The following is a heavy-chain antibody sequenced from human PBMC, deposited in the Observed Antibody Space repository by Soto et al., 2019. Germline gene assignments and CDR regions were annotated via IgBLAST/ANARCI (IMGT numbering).Heavy chain of an antibody. J-gene: IGHJ4*01. V-gene: IGHV3-33*01. CDR1: GFTFSTHG. CDR3: ARIGYCSGVSCSSFLSSGIDH. CDR2: IWYDGSKK. Sequence: PGGSLRLSCAASGFTFSTHGMHWVRQAPGKGLEWVAVIWYDGSKKYYADSVKGRFTISRDNSKNTLYLQTDSLRAEDTAVYFCARIGYCSGVSCSSFLSSGIDHWGHGTLVTVSS. D-gene: IGHD2-15*01.